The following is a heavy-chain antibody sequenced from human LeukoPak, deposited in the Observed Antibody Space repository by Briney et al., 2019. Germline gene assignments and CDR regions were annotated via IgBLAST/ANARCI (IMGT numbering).Heavy chain of an antibody. D-gene: IGHD3-3*01. CDR3: ARGNTISDPPFDY. CDR1: GGSISSGGYY. CDR2: IYYSGST. V-gene: IGHV4-31*03. J-gene: IGHJ4*02. Sequence: SETLSLTCTVSGGSISSGGYYWSWIRQHPGKGLEWIGYIYYSGSTYYNPSLKSRVTISVDTSKNQFSLKLSSVTAADTAVYYCARGNTISDPPFDYWGQGTLVTVSS.